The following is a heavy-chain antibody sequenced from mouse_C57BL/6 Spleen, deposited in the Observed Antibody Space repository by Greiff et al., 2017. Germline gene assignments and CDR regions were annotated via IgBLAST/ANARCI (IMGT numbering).Heavy chain of an antibody. D-gene: IGHD2-1*01. Sequence: QVQLQQSGAELVKPGASVKMSCKASGYTFTSYWITWVKQRPGQGLEWIGDIYPGSGSTNYNEKFKGKATLTADKSSSTAYMQLSSLTSEDSAVYFCARYLYSFFDYWGQGTTLTVSS. V-gene: IGHV1-55*01. J-gene: IGHJ2*01. CDR2: IYPGSGST. CDR1: GYTFTSYW. CDR3: ARYLYSFFDY.